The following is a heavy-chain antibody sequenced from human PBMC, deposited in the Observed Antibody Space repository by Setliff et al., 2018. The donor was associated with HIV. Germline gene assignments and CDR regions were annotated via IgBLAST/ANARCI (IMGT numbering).Heavy chain of an antibody. V-gene: IGHV4-30-4*08. CDR3: ARAPNIARNRWPYSSSAELHFDY. Sequence: SETLSLTCAVYGGSVSGHYWGWFRQPPGKGLEWIGYIYYSGSTYYNPSLKSRVTISVDTSKNQFSLKLSSVTAADTAVYYCARAPNIARNRWPYSSSAELHFDYWGQGTLVTVSS. CDR2: IYYSGST. CDR1: GGSVSGHY. D-gene: IGHD6-13*01. J-gene: IGHJ4*02.